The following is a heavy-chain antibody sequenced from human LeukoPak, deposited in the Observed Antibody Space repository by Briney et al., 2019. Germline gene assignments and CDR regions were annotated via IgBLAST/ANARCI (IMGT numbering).Heavy chain of an antibody. CDR1: GFTFSSYG. D-gene: IGHD3-16*01. CDR3: AKDRLGGPYFFHY. CDR2: IGGTGVRT. J-gene: IGHJ4*02. V-gene: IGHV3-23*01. Sequence: GGSLRLSCAASGFTFSSYGMHWVRQAPGKGLEWASTIGGTGVRTYYADSVKGRFTISRDNSKNTLYLQINSLRAEDTAVYFCAKDRLGGPYFFHYWGQGTLVTVSS.